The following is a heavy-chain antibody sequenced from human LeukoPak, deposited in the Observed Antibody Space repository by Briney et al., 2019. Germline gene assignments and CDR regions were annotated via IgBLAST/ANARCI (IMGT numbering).Heavy chain of an antibody. V-gene: IGHV4-4*02. J-gene: IGHJ4*02. Sequence: SGTLSLTCGVSGGSISDTNWWTWFRQPPGKGLEWIGEVNLQGSTNYNPSLKRRVAISVDKSENHISLKLTSVTAADTAVYYCARGGGPYRPLDYSGQGTLVTVAS. CDR3: ARGGGPYRPLDY. CDR2: VNLQGST. CDR1: GGSISDTNW.